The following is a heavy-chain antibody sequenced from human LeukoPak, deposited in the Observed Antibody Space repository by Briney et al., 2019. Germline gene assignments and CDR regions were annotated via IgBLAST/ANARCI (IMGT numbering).Heavy chain of an antibody. CDR2: IYYSGST. V-gene: IGHV4-59*01. Sequence: SETLSLTCTVSGGSISSYYWSWIRQPPGEGLEWIGYIYYSGSTNYNPSLKSRVTISVDTSKNQLSLKLSSVTAADTAVYYCARGAPGGNDYGDYWGQGTLVTVSS. CDR3: ARGAPGGNDYGDY. CDR1: GGSISSYY. J-gene: IGHJ4*02.